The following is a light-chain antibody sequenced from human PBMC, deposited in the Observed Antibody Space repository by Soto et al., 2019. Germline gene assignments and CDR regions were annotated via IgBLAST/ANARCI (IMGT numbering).Light chain of an antibody. CDR1: QSIDIW. CDR3: QIYYGYSRT. CDR2: KAS. Sequence: DIQMTQSPSTLSASVGDRVTITCRASQSIDIWLAWYQQKPGKAPKHLIYKASNLESGVPSRFSGSGSGREFTLTISSLQPDDSATYYCQIYYGYSRTFGQGTKLEIK. J-gene: IGKJ2*01. V-gene: IGKV1-5*03.